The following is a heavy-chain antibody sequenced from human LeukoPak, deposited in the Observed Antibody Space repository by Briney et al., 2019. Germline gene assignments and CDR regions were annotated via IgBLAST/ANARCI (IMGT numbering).Heavy chain of an antibody. J-gene: IGHJ5*02. Sequence: PSETLSLTCTVSGDSICSISDYWSWIRQPRGKGLEWIGSIYYSVSTYYHPALKRLVTITVNTSKYQFSLKLHSVTAAAKAVSFCARVIDKYDFWSFWFDPWGQGTLVTVSS. D-gene: IGHD3-3*01. V-gene: IGHV4-39*07. CDR3: ARVIDKYDFWSFWFDP. CDR1: GDSICSISDY. CDR2: IYYSVST.